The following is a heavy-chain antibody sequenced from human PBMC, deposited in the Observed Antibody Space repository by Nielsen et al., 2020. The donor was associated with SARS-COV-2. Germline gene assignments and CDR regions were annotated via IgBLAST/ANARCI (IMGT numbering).Heavy chain of an antibody. CDR1: GYTFTSYY. J-gene: IGHJ4*02. Sequence: ASVKVSCKASGYTFTSYYMHWVRQAPGEGLEWMGIINASGGTSNYAQKFQGRVTITADKSTSTAYMELSSLRSEDTAVYYCARFTMVRGVIDVHDYWGQGTLVTVSS. CDR2: INASGGTS. CDR3: ARFTMVRGVIDVHDY. D-gene: IGHD3-10*01. V-gene: IGHV1-46*01.